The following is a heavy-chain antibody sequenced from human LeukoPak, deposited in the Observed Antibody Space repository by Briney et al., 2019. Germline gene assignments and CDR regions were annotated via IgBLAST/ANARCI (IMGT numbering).Heavy chain of an antibody. CDR1: GFTFSSYG. V-gene: IGHV3-30*18. CDR2: ISYDGSNK. J-gene: IGHJ4*02. Sequence: GGSLRLSCAASGFTFSSYGMHWVRQAPGKGLEWVAVISYDGSNKYYADSLKGRFTISRDNSKNTLYLQMNSLRAEDTAVYYCAKTHSSSWSELGYWGQGTLVTVSS. D-gene: IGHD6-13*01. CDR3: AKTHSSSWSELGY.